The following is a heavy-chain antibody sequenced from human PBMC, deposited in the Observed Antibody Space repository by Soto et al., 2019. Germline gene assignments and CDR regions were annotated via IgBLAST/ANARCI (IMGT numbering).Heavy chain of an antibody. CDR2: IIPILGIA. CDR3: ARSLHYDFWSGYETWFDP. V-gene: IGHV1-69*02. Sequence: ASVKVSCKASGGTFSSYTISWVRQAPGQGLEWMGRIIPILGIANYAQKFQGRVTITADKSTSTAYMELSSLRSEDTAVYYWARSLHYDFWSGYETWFDPWGQGTLVTVSS. D-gene: IGHD3-3*01. J-gene: IGHJ5*02. CDR1: GGTFSSYT.